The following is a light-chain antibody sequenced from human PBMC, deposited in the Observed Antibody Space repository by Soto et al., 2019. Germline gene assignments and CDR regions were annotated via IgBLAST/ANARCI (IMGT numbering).Light chain of an antibody. CDR1: QGIRND. CDR2: AAS. V-gene: IGKV1-6*01. CDR3: LQDYDSPWT. J-gene: IGKJ1*01. Sequence: AIQMTQSPSSLSASVGDRVTITCRASQGIRNDLGWYQQKPGRAPKLLIYAASSLQSGVPSRFSGTGSGRDFTFTISSLQSEDFATYYCLQDYDSPWTFGQGTKVEIK.